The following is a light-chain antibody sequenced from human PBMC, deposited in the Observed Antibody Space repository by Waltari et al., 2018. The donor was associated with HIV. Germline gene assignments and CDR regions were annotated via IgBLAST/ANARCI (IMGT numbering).Light chain of an antibody. CDR1: NIGRPH. J-gene: IGLJ2*01. CDR3: QVRVSNSVV. Sequence: SYDLTQPLSVSVALGQTAPITCWGNNIGRPHCVWYQQKPGQAPVLLIYRDNTRPSGIPERFSGSNSGNTATLTIRRAQAGDEADYYCQVRVSNSVVFGGGTNLTVL. V-gene: IGLV3-9*01. CDR2: RDN.